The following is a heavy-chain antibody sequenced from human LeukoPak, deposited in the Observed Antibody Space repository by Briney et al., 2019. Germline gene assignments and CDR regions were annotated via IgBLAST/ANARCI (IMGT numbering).Heavy chain of an antibody. J-gene: IGHJ6*03. CDR2: IKQDGSEK. CDR3: ARTAYDFWSRYSPHYFHMDV. CDR1: GFTFSSYW. Sequence: PGGSLRLSCAASGFTFSSYWMSWVRQAPGKGLEWVANIKQDGSEKYYVDSVKGRFTISRDNTQKTLFLQMNSLRVEDTAVYYCARTAYDFWSRYSPHYFHMDVWGRGTTVTVSS. D-gene: IGHD3/OR15-3a*01. V-gene: IGHV3-7*01.